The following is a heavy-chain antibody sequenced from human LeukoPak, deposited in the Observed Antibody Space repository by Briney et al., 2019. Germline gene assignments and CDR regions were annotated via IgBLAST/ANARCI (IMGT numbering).Heavy chain of an antibody. J-gene: IGHJ4*02. D-gene: IGHD2-15*01. CDR2: ITGSGGTT. Sequence: PGGSLRLSCAASGFTFNSYAMSWVRQAPGKGLEWASAITGSGGTTYYADSVKGRFTMSRDNSKNTLYLLMNSLRAEDTAVYHCAKDSGAYCSGGSCYRGYFHNWGQGTLVTVSS. V-gene: IGHV3-23*01. CDR3: AKDSGAYCSGGSCYRGYFHN. CDR1: GFTFNSYA.